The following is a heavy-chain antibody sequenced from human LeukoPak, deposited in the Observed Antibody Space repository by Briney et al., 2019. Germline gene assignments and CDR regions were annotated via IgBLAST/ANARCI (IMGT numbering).Heavy chain of an antibody. J-gene: IGHJ4*02. D-gene: IGHD6-19*01. V-gene: IGHV4-34*01. Sequence: SETLSLTCAVYGETFIHNFWTWIRQPPGKGLEWIGQINHSGSTYYTPSLKSRVTILVDTSKNQFSLKLTSVTAADTAVYYCARAMPYFYGSIAVPGTIDYWGQGILVTVSS. CDR2: INHSGST. CDR3: ARAMPYFYGSIAVPGTIDY. CDR1: GETFIHNF.